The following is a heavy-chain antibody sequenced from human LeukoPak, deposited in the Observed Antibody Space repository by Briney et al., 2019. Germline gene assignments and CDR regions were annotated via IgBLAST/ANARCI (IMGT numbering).Heavy chain of an antibody. V-gene: IGHV1-18*01. CDR1: GYTFTSYG. J-gene: IGHJ6*02. Sequence: ASVKVSCKASGYTFTSYGISWVRQAPGQGLERMGWISAYNGNTNYAQKLQGRVTMTTDTSTSTAYMELRSLRSDDTAVYYCAGEDVYDSSGLVYYYYGMDVWGQGTTVTVSS. D-gene: IGHD3-22*01. CDR2: ISAYNGNT. CDR3: AGEDVYDSSGLVYYYYGMDV.